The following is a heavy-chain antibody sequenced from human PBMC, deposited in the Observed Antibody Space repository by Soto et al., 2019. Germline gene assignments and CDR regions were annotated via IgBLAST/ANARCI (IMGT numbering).Heavy chain of an antibody. Sequence: QITLKESGPPLVKPTQTLTLTCTFSGFSLSTSGVGVGWIRQPPGKALEWLALIYWDDDKRYSPSLKSRLTITKDTSKNQVVLTMTNMDPVDTATYYCAHSGYYYDSSGYNIDYWGQGTLVTVSS. CDR3: AHSGYYYDSSGYNIDY. CDR2: IYWDDDK. CDR1: GFSLSTSGVG. J-gene: IGHJ4*02. D-gene: IGHD3-22*01. V-gene: IGHV2-5*02.